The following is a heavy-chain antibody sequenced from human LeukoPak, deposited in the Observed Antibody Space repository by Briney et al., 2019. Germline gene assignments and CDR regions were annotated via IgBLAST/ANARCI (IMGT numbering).Heavy chain of an antibody. CDR1: GFTFSNYA. CDR2: ISYDGSNK. V-gene: IGHV3-30-3*01. CDR3: ARPHGYSYGYRVHYYGMDV. D-gene: IGHD5-18*01. Sequence: GRSLRLSCAASGFTFSNYAMHWVRQAPGKGLEWVAVISYDGSNKYYADSVKGRFTISRDNSKNTLYLQMNSLRAEDTAVHYCARPHGYSYGYRVHYYGMDVWGQGTTVTVSS. J-gene: IGHJ6*02.